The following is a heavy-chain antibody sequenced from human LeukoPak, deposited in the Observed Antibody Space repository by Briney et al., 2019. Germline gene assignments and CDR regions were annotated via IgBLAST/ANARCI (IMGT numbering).Heavy chain of an antibody. CDR2: IYSSGST. CDR1: GGSISSYY. J-gene: IGHJ2*01. D-gene: IGHD6-19*01. CDR3: ARHVSVAGTGVNWYFDL. Sequence: PSETLSLTCTVSGGSISSYYWSWIRQPPGKGLEWIGYIYSSGSTNYNPSLKSRVTISVHTSKNQFSLKLSSVTAADTAVYYCARHVSVAGTGVNWYFDLWGRGTLVTVSS. V-gene: IGHV4-59*01.